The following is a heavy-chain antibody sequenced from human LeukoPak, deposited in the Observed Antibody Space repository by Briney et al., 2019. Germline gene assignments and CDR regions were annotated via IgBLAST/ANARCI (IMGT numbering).Heavy chain of an antibody. V-gene: IGHV3-74*01. CDR2: INSDGSST. CDR1: GFTFSSYS. CDR3: ARDIRHGPYGTVYYGMDV. D-gene: IGHD3-10*01. J-gene: IGHJ6*02. Sequence: GGSLRLSCAASGFTFSSYSMNWVRQAPGKGLVWVSRINSDGSSTSYADSVKGRFTISRDNAKNTLYLQMNSLRAEDTAVYYCARDIRHGPYGTVYYGMDVWGQGTTVTVSS.